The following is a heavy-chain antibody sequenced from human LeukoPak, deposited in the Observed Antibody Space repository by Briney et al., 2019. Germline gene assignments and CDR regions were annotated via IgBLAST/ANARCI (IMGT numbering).Heavy chain of an antibody. V-gene: IGHV1-2*02. CDR1: GYTFTGYY. Sequence: GASVKVSCKASGYTFTGYYMHWVRQAPGQGLEWMGWINPNSGGTNYAQKFQGRVTMTRDTSISTAYMELSRLRSDDTAVYYCASDRPIAVAGHCYYYNGMAVCGKGTTVTV. J-gene: IGHJ6*04. D-gene: IGHD6-19*01. CDR3: ASDRPIAVAGHCYYYNGMAV. CDR2: INPNSGGT.